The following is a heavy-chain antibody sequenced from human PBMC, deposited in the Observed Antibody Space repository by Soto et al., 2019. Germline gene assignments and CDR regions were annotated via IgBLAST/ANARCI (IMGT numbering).Heavy chain of an antibody. D-gene: IGHD2-21*02. CDR3: AREIVTAGGNNYFDP. CDR2: VYHTGDT. J-gene: IGHJ5*02. V-gene: IGHV4-4*02. Sequence: PSETLSLTCGVSGGTVASSHWWSWVRQSPGGGLEWIGNVYHTGDTNFNPSLQCRVTISVDKSNNQFSLRLNSLTAADTAVYFCAREIVTAGGNNYFDPWGPGTLVTVSS. CDR1: GGTVASSHW.